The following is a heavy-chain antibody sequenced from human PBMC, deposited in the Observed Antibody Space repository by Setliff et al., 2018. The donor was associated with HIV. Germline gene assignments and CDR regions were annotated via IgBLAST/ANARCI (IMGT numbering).Heavy chain of an antibody. CDR1: GCSFNTFG. V-gene: IGHV1-69*10. Sequence: SVKISCKSSGCSFNTFGLHWVRQDPGQGLEWVGGIIPILRVETYARRFQDRVKITADKSTNTAFMELTSLTSDDTAIYYCARERVQCTDDCYHFHDWGQGTRVTVSS. CDR3: ARERVQCTDDCYHFHD. D-gene: IGHD2-21*02. CDR2: IIPILRVE. J-gene: IGHJ1*01.